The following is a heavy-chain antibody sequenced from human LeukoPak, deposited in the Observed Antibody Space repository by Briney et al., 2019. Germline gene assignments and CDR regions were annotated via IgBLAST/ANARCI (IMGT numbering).Heavy chain of an antibody. CDR1: GFTVSSNY. CDR3: ARDARGYYYDSSGYYSLPWWFDY. D-gene: IGHD3-22*01. J-gene: IGHJ4*02. CDR2: IYSGGST. Sequence: PGGSLRLSCAASGFTVSSNYMSWVRQAPGKGLEWVSVIYSGGSTYYADSVKGRFTISRDNTKNTLYLQMNSLRAEDTAVYYCARDARGYYYDSSGYYSLPWWFDYWGQGTLVTVSS. V-gene: IGHV3-66*01.